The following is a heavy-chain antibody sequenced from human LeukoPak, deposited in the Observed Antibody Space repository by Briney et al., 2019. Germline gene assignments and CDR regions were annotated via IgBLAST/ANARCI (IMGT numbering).Heavy chain of an antibody. Sequence: SETLSLTCTVSGGSIGSYYWSWIRQPPGKGLEWIGYIYYSGSTNYNPSLKSRVTISVDTSKNQFSLKLSSVTAADTAVYYCAREDNYDSSGYSYWGQGTLVTVSS. D-gene: IGHD3-22*01. CDR2: IYYSGST. CDR1: GGSIGSYY. J-gene: IGHJ4*02. CDR3: AREDNYDSSGYSY. V-gene: IGHV4-59*01.